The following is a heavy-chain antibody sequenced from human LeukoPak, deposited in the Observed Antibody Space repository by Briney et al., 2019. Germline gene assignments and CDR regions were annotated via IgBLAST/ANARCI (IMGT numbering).Heavy chain of an antibody. CDR1: GFTFSSYG. Sequence: QPGRSLRLSCAASGFTFSSYGMHWVRQAPGKGLEWVAVIWYDGSNKYYADSVKGRFTISRDNSKNTLYLQMNSLRAEDTAVYYCAKDQGAVAGKGFFDYWGQGTLVTVSS. CDR3: AKDQGAVAGKGFFDY. CDR2: IWYDGSNK. V-gene: IGHV3-33*06. D-gene: IGHD6-19*01. J-gene: IGHJ4*02.